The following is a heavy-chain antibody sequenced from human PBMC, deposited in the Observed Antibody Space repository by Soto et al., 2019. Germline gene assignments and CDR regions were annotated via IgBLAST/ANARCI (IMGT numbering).Heavy chain of an antibody. Sequence: GGSLRLSCAASGFSFDYYGMHWVRQAPGKGLEWVSGISYYSGSIGYADSVKGRFTISRDNAKNSLYLQMNSLRAEDTALYYCAKSMGGTANGMDVWGQGTTVTVSS. V-gene: IGHV3-9*01. CDR1: GFSFDYYG. D-gene: IGHD2-15*01. CDR2: ISYYSGSI. J-gene: IGHJ6*02. CDR3: AKSMGGTANGMDV.